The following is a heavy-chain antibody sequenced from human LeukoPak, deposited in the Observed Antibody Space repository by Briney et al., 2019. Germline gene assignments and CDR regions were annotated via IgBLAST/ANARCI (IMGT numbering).Heavy chain of an antibody. CDR3: ARGHNYDTSGYYD. D-gene: IGHD3-22*01. CDR1: GGSFSGYY. Sequence: PSETLSLTCAVYGGSFSGYYWSWIRQPPGKGLEWIGEINHSGSTNYNPSLKSRVTISVDTSKNQISLKLSSVTAADTAVYYCARGHNYDTSGYYDWGQGTLVTVSS. V-gene: IGHV4-34*01. J-gene: IGHJ4*02. CDR2: INHSGST.